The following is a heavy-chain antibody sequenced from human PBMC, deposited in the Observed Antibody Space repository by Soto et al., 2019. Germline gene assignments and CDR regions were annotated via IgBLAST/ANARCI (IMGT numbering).Heavy chain of an antibody. D-gene: IGHD3-9*01. CDR1: GFTFSDYY. CDR2: ISSSGSTI. Sequence: GGSLRLSCASSGFTFSDYYMSLIRQAPGKGLEWVSYISSSGSTIYYADSVKGRFTISRDNAKNSLYLQMNSLRAEDTAVYYCATPDILTGSDYFDYWGQGTLVTVSS. CDR3: ATPDILTGSDYFDY. V-gene: IGHV3-11*01. J-gene: IGHJ4*02.